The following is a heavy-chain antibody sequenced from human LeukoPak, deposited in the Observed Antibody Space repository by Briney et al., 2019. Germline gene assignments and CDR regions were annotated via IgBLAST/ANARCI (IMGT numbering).Heavy chain of an antibody. CDR1: GGSFSGYY. D-gene: IGHD6-19*01. CDR2: INHSGST. CDR3: ARVAIAVAGGLDY. Sequence: PSETLSLTCAVYGGSFSGYYWSWIRQPPGKGLEWIGEINHSGSTNYNPSLKSRVTISVDTSKNQFSLKLSSVTAADTAVYYCARVAIAVAGGLDYWGQGTLVTVSS. J-gene: IGHJ4*02. V-gene: IGHV4-34*01.